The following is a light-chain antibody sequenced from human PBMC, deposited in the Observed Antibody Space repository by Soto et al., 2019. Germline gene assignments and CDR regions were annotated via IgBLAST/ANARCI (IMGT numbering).Light chain of an antibody. V-gene: IGKV1-5*03. Sequence: IQMTQSPSTLSASVGDRVTITCRASQGVSSCLAWYQQNPGKAPKVLIYKASSLESGVPSRFSGSGSGTEFTLTISSLQPDDFATYYCQQNNSYSSWTFGQGTKVEIK. CDR3: QQNNSYSSWT. CDR2: KAS. CDR1: QGVSSC. J-gene: IGKJ1*01.